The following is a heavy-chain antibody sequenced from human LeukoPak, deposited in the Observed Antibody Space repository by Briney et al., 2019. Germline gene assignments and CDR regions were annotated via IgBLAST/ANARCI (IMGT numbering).Heavy chain of an antibody. D-gene: IGHD1-26*01. CDR1: GFSFSSYA. J-gene: IGHJ4*01. CDR2: VSGSSGST. CDR3: AKANSGSYHVSTD. Sequence: GGSLRLSCAASGFSFSSYAMTWVRQAPGKGLEWVSSVSGSSGSTYYADSVKGRFTISRDNSRNTLYLQMNSLRAEDTAVYYCAKANSGSYHVSTDWGHGTQVTVSS. V-gene: IGHV3-23*01.